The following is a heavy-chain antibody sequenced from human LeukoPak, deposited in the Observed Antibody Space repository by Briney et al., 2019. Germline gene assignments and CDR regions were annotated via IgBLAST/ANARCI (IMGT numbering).Heavy chain of an antibody. Sequence: SSVKVSCKASGGTFSSYAISWVRQAPGQGLEWMGGIIPIFGTANYAQKFQGRVTITTDESTSTAHMELSSLRSEDTAVYYCARFDSSGYSNWGQGTLVTVSS. V-gene: IGHV1-69*05. CDR1: GGTFSSYA. CDR2: IIPIFGTA. D-gene: IGHD3-22*01. J-gene: IGHJ4*02. CDR3: ARFDSSGYSN.